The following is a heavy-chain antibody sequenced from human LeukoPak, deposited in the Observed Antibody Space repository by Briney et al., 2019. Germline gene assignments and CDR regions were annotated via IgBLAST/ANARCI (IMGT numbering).Heavy chain of an antibody. CDR3: AREVVAAIGSFDY. CDR2: IYYSGST. J-gene: IGHJ4*02. CDR1: GGSISSSSYY. V-gene: IGHV4-61*01. D-gene: IGHD2-15*01. Sequence: SETLSLTCTVSGGSISSSSYYWGWIRQPPGKGLEWIGYIYYSGSTDYNPSLKSRVTISVDTSKNQFSLRLSSVTTADTAVYYCAREVVAAIGSFDYWGQGTLVTVSS.